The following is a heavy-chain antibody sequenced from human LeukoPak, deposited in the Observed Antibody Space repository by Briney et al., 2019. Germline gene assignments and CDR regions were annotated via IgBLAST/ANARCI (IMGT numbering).Heavy chain of an antibody. CDR3: ASLVNMAGMIFFDI. V-gene: IGHV4-30-4*01. D-gene: IGHD6-19*01. CDR1: GGSISSGDYY. CDR2: IYYSGST. Sequence: SETLSLTCTVSGGSISSGDYYWSWIRQPPGKGLEWIGYIYYSGSTYYNPSLKGRVTISVDTSKNQFSLKLSSVTAADTAVYYCASLVNMAGMIFFDIWGQGTMVTVSS. J-gene: IGHJ3*02.